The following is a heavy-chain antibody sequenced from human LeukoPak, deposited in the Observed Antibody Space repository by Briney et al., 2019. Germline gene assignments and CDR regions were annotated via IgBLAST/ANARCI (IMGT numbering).Heavy chain of an antibody. CDR3: ARQLGYCSGGNCYFDY. V-gene: IGHV3-23*01. CDR1: GFTFSSYA. J-gene: IGHJ4*02. Sequence: GGSLRLSCAASGFTFSSYAMSWVRQAPGKGLERVSAISGSGGDTYSADSVKGRFTISRDNSKSTLYLQMNSLRAEDTAVYYCARQLGYCSGGNCYFDYWGQGTLVTVSS. CDR2: ISGSGGDT. D-gene: IGHD2-15*01.